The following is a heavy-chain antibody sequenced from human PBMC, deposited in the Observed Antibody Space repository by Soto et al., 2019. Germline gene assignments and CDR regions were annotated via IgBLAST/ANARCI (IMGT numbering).Heavy chain of an antibody. Sequence: GASVKVSCKASGGTFSSYAISWVRQAPGQGLEWMGGIIPTFGTANYAQKFQGRVTITADESTSTAYMELSSLRSEDTAVYYCARVVLARGSSPFDYWGQGTLVTVSS. D-gene: IGHD6-6*01. J-gene: IGHJ4*02. CDR2: IIPTFGTA. CDR3: ARVVLARGSSPFDY. CDR1: GGTFSSYA. V-gene: IGHV1-69*13.